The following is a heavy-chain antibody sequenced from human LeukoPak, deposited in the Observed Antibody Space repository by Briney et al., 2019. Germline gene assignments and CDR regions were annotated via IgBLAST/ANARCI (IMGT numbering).Heavy chain of an antibody. V-gene: IGHV3-21*01. Sequence: GGSLRLSCAASGFSFSTYNMNWVRQAPGKGLEWVSSISPVSNYIYYADSVKGRFTISRDNAKNSLYLQMNSLRAEDTALYYCARGSVGLQRNDWFDPWGQGTLVTVSS. CDR1: GFSFSTYN. CDR2: ISPVSNYI. CDR3: ARGSVGLQRNDWFDP. D-gene: IGHD4-11*01. J-gene: IGHJ5*02.